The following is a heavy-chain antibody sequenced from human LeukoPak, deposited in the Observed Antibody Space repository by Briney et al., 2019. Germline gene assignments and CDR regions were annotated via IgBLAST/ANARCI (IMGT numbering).Heavy chain of an antibody. CDR3: ARDRLSLGAFDI. V-gene: IGHV4-39*07. J-gene: IGHJ3*02. CDR2: VYSRGSI. D-gene: IGHD3-16*01. CDR1: GGSMNTVSYY. Sequence: SETLSLTCTVSGGSMNTVSYYWVWIPQAPEKGLEWIGSVYSRGSIYSNPSLRSRVTISLDTSTNQFSLNLSSVTVADTALYYCARDRLSLGAFDIWGPGTTVVVSS.